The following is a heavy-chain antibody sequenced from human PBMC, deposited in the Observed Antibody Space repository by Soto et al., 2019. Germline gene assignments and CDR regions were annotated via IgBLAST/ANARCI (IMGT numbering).Heavy chain of an antibody. V-gene: IGHV4-4*07. CDR2: IYTSGST. J-gene: IGHJ5*02. D-gene: IGHD6-6*01. CDR3: AREWRFEYSSPNFDP. CDR1: GGSISSYY. Sequence: SETLSLTCTVSGGSISSYYWSWIRQPAGKGLEWIGRIYTSGSTNYNPSLKSRVTMSVDTSKNQFSLKLSSVTAADTAVYHCAREWRFEYSSPNFDPWGQGTLVTVSS.